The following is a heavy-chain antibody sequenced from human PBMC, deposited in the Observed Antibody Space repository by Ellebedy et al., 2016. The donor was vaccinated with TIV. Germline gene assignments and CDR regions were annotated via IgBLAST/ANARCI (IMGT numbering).Heavy chain of an antibody. Sequence: GESLKISCKGSGYSFTTYWIGWVRQMPGKGLEWMALIFPGDSESRYSPSFQGQVTISAGNSISTAYLQWSSLKASDTAMYYCARYNGYTLGAIDIWGQGTMVTVSS. CDR3: ARYNGYTLGAIDI. D-gene: IGHD1-1*01. CDR2: IFPGDSES. CDR1: GYSFTTYW. V-gene: IGHV5-51*01. J-gene: IGHJ3*02.